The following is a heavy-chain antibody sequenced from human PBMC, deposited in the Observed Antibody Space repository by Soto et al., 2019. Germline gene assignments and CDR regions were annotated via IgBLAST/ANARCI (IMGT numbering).Heavy chain of an antibody. CDR2: ISSSSSTI. D-gene: IGHD1-26*01. V-gene: IGHV3-48*01. J-gene: IGHJ6*02. Sequence: PGGSLRLSCAASGLSTYSMNWVRQAPGKGLEWVSYISSSSSTILYADSVKGRFTISRDNAKNSLYLQMNSLRAEDTAVYYCTRVGGSVSGMAVWGQGTTVTVSS. CDR1: GLSTYS. CDR3: TRVGGSVSGMAV.